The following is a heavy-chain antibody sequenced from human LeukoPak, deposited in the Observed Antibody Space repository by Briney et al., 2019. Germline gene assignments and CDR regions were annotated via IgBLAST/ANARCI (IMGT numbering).Heavy chain of an antibody. CDR1: GYTFTSYY. J-gene: IGHJ6*03. D-gene: IGHD6-6*01. CDR3: AREEYSSPHYYYYMDV. CDR2: INPSGGST. Sequence: ASVKVSCKASGYTFTSYYMHWVRQAPGQGLEWMGIINPSGGSTSYAQKFQGRVTMTRDMSTSTVYMELSSLRSEDTAVYYCAREEYSSPHYYYYMDVWGKGTTVTVSS. V-gene: IGHV1-46*01.